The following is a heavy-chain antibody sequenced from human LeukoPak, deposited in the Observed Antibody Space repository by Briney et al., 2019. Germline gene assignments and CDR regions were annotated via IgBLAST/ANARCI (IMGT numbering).Heavy chain of an antibody. CDR2: ISGDGVST. Sequence: GGSLRLSSVACGLPIADFAMHWVRQGPGKGLEWVSLISGDGVSTFYADSVKGRFSISRDNSKNSLSLEMNSLRTEDTAMYYCARESGKFDYWGQGTLVAVSS. CDR1: GLPIADFA. CDR3: ARESGKFDY. V-gene: IGHV3-43*02. J-gene: IGHJ4*02.